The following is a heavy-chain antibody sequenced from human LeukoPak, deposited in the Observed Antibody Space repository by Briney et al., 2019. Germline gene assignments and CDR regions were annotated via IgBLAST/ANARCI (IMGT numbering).Heavy chain of an antibody. V-gene: IGHV4-59*01. Sequence: PSETLSLTCTVSGGSISSYYWSWIRQPPGKGLEWIGYIYYSGSTNYNPSLKSRVTISVDTSKNQFSLKLSSVTAADTAVYYCARVSRDGWFGDFAWGQGTLVTVSS. J-gene: IGHJ5*02. CDR2: IYYSGST. CDR1: GGSISSYY. CDR3: ARVSRDGWFGDFA. D-gene: IGHD3-10*01.